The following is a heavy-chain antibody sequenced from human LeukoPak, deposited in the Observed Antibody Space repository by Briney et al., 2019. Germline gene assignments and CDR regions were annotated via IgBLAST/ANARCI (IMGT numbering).Heavy chain of an antibody. V-gene: IGHV3-23*01. Sequence: GGSLRLSCAASGFTFGSYGMSWVRQAPGKGLEWVSFITPNADRTSYAGSVEGRFTISRDNPRNTLYMQMNSLRDEDTALYYCAIMHGYYDGTGYWVQWGQGTLVTVSS. CDR2: ITPNADRT. CDR1: GFTFGSYG. J-gene: IGHJ1*01. D-gene: IGHD3-22*01. CDR3: AIMHGYYDGTGYWVQ.